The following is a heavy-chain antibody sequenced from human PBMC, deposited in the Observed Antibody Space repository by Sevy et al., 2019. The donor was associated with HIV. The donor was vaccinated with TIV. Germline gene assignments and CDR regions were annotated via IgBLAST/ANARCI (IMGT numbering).Heavy chain of an antibody. CDR3: ARVGDDYGDLDYGMDV. Sequence: GGSLRLSCAASGFTFSSYWMTWVRQAPGKGLEWVSYISSSGSTIYYADSVKGRFTISRDNAKNSLYLQMNSLRAEDTAVYYCARVGDDYGDLDYGMDVWGQGTTVTVSS. V-gene: IGHV3-48*04. CDR2: ISSSGSTI. CDR1: GFTFSSYW. J-gene: IGHJ6*02. D-gene: IGHD4-17*01.